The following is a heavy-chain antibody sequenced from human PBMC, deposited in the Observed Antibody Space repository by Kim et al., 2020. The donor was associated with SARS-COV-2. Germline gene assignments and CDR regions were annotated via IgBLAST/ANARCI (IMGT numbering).Heavy chain of an antibody. V-gene: IGHV5-51*01. J-gene: IGHJ6*02. CDR3: ARRPLGPDGMDV. CDR2: IFPGDSDT. Sequence: GESLKISCKGSGNTFSDSWIAWVRQVPGEVLEWMGHIFPGDSDTRYSPSFQGQVILSVDMSITTAYLQWTSLKASDTATFYCARRPLGPDGMDVWGRGTT. CDR1: GNTFSDSW.